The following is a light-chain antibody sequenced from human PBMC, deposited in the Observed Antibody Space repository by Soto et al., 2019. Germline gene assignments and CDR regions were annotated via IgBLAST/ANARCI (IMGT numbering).Light chain of an antibody. V-gene: IGKV3-20*01. Sequence: EIVLTQSPGTLSLSPGERATLSCRASQSVSSNYLAWYQQKPGQAPRLLIYAASSRATGIPDRFSGSGSGTDFTLTISRLQPEDFAVYYCQQYGGSPRYTFGQGTKLEVK. J-gene: IGKJ2*01. CDR2: AAS. CDR1: QSVSSNY. CDR3: QQYGGSPRYT.